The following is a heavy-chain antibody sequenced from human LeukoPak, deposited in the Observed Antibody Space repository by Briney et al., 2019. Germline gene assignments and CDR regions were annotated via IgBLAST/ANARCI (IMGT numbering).Heavy chain of an antibody. J-gene: IGHJ5*02. CDR1: GYTFTGNY. D-gene: IGHD6-13*01. CDR3: ARGFQQLENWDWFDP. V-gene: IGHV1-2*02. Sequence: ASVKVSCKASGYTFTGNYMHWVRQAPGLGLEWMGWINPNSGATNYAQKFQGRVTMTRDTSISTAYMELNRLRSDDTAVYYCARGFQQLENWDWFDPWGQGTLVTVSS. CDR2: INPNSGAT.